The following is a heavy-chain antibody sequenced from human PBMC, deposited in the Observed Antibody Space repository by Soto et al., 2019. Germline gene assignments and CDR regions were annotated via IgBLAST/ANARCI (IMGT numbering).Heavy chain of an antibody. CDR2: VYYSGST. V-gene: IGHV4-59*01. D-gene: IGHD3-10*01. CDR1: GGSISNYY. Sequence: KPSETLSLTCTVFGGSISNYYWTWIRQPPGKGLEWIGYVYYSGSTNYKSSLKSRVTISADTSKNQFTLKLNSVTAADTAVYYCAIAHDFIVRRATAFYYWGQGSLVTVSS. J-gene: IGHJ4*02. CDR3: AIAHDFIVRRATAFYY.